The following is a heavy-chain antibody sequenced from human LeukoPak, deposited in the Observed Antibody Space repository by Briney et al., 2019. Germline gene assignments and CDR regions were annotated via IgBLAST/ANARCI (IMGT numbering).Heavy chain of an antibody. D-gene: IGHD1-26*01. CDR3: ASSPSVGATPFDY. J-gene: IGHJ4*02. Sequence: GASVKVSCKASGYTFTSYYMHWVRQAPGQGLEWMGIINPSGGSTSYAQKFQGRVTMTRDTSTSTVYMELSSLRSVDTAVYYCASSPSVGATPFDYWGQGTLVTVSS. CDR2: INPSGGST. V-gene: IGHV1-46*01. CDR1: GYTFTSYY.